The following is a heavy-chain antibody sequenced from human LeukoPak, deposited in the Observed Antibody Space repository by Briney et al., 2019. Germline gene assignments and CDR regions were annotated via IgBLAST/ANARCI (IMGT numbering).Heavy chain of an antibody. J-gene: IGHJ3*02. V-gene: IGHV3-30*18. CDR2: ISYDGSNK. CDR1: GFTFSSYG. CDR3: AKVFGSSIAARLILVDAFDI. Sequence: GRSLRLSCAASGFTFSSYGMHWVRQAPGKGLEWVAVISYDGSNKYYADSVKGRFTISRDNSKNTLYLQMNSLRAEDTAMYYCAKVFGSSIAARLILVDAFDIWGQGTMVTISS. D-gene: IGHD6-6*01.